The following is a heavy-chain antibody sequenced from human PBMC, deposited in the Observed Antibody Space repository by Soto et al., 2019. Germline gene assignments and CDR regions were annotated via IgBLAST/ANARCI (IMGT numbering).Heavy chain of an antibody. J-gene: IGHJ6*02. CDR3: AKDLHWYGMEV. Sequence: EVPLLESGGGLVQPGESLKLSCEASGSSFANYFMIWTRQAQGKGLEWATGINKNGGTAQYAGPVRGRFTISRDNARNTLYLQMNSLRAEDTALYYCAKDLHWYGMEVWGQGTTVTVSS. D-gene: IGHD1-20*01. V-gene: IGHV3-23*01. CDR2: INKNGGTA. CDR1: GSSFANYF.